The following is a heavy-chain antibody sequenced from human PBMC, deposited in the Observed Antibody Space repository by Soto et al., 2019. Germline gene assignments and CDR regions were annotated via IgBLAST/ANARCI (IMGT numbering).Heavy chain of an antibody. V-gene: IGHV1-69*12. D-gene: IGHD6-19*01. Sequence: QVQLVQSGAEVKKPGSSVKVSCKASGGTFSNYAISWVRQAPGQGPEWMGGIIPIFGTANYAQKFQGRVTITADESTTTAYMELSSLRSEETAVYYCAQTLGSAVSGPGRFDLWGRGTLVTVSS. J-gene: IGHJ2*01. CDR3: AQTLGSAVSGPGRFDL. CDR2: IIPIFGTA. CDR1: GGTFSNYA.